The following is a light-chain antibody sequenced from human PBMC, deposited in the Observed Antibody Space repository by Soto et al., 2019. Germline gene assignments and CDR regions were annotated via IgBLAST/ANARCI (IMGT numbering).Light chain of an antibody. J-gene: IGKJ4*01. V-gene: IGKV3-20*01. CDR2: RAS. CDR1: QSVSSNY. CDR3: QQYGSSPLT. Sequence: EIVLTQSPGTLSLSPGERATLSCRASQSVSSNYLAWYQQKPGQAPKVLIYRASSRATGIPDRFSGSGSGTEFTLTISRLEPEDFEVYYCQQYGSSPLTFGGGTKVDIK.